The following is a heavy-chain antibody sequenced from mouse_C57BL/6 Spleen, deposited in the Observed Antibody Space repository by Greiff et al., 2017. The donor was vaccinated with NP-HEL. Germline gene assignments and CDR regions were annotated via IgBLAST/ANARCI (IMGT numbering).Heavy chain of an antibody. CDR3: ADWYFDV. Sequence: QVQLQQSGAELVKPGASVKISCKASGYAFSSYWMNWVKQRPGKGLEWIGQIYPGDGDTTYNGKYKGKARLTAYKDSSTAYMQLSSLTSEDSAVYFCADWYFDVWGTGTTVTVSS. CDR2: IYPGDGDT. J-gene: IGHJ1*03. CDR1: GYAFSSYW. V-gene: IGHV1-80*01.